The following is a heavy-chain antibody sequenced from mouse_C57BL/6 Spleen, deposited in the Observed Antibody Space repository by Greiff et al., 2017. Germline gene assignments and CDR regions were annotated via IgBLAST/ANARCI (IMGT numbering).Heavy chain of an antibody. D-gene: IGHD1-1*01. CDR1: GFNIKDDY. J-gene: IGHJ2*01. V-gene: IGHV14-4*01. Sequence: EVKLVESGAELVRPGASVKLSCTASGFNIKDDYMHWVKQRPEQGLEWIGWIDPENGDTEYASKFQGKATITADTSSNTAYLQLSSLTSEDTAVYYCTGGSSYWGQGTTLTVSS. CDR2: IDPENGDT. CDR3: TGGSSY.